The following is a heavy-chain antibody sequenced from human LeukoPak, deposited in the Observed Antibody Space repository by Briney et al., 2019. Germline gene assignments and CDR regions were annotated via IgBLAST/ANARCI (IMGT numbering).Heavy chain of an antibody. CDR3: ARFWYGSGSYRVFDY. J-gene: IGHJ4*02. CDR2: INTDGSTT. CDR1: GFTFSGSW. Sequence: GGSLRLSCAASGFTFSGSWMHWVRQPPGKGLVWVSRINTDGSTTTYADSVKGRFTISRDNAKNMVYLQMNSLRAEDTAVYYCARFWYGSGSYRVFDYWGQGTLVTVSS. D-gene: IGHD3-10*01. V-gene: IGHV3-74*01.